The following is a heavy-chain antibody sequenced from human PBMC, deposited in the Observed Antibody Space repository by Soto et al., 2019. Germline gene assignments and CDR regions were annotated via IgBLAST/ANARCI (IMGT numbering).Heavy chain of an antibody. CDR1: GYTFTSYG. Sequence: ASVKVSCKASGYTFTSYGISWVRQAPGQGHDWMGWISAYNGNTNYAQKLQGRVTMTTDTSTSTAYMELRSLRSDDTAVYYCARADCSSTSCYTSYYYGMDVWGQGTTVTVSS. J-gene: IGHJ6*02. CDR3: ARADCSSTSCYTSYYYGMDV. D-gene: IGHD2-2*02. CDR2: ISAYNGNT. V-gene: IGHV1-18*04.